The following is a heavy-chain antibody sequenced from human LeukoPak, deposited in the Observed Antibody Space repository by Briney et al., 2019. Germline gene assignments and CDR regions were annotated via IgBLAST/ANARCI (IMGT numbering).Heavy chain of an antibody. CDR1: GFTFTSSA. CDR3: AREGVCSSTSCSFDY. J-gene: IGHJ4*02. CDR2: ISAYNGNT. V-gene: IGHV1-18*01. Sequence: GTSVKVSCKASGFTFTSSAMQWVRQAPGQGLEWMGWISAYNGNTNYAQKLQGRVTMTTDTSTSTAYMELRSLRSDDTAVYYCAREGVCSSTSCSFDYWGQGTLVTVSS. D-gene: IGHD2-2*01.